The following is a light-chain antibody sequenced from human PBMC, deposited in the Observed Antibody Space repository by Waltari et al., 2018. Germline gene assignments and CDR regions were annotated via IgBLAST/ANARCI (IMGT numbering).Light chain of an antibody. CDR3: QSYDGSGSWV. CDR1: TAIIALTF. CDR2: EDH. V-gene: IGLV6-57*04. Sequence: FILTQPHSFSASPVRTITISCPRSTAIIALTFLQWYQQRPGSAPTTVIYEDHQRPSGVPDRFSGSFDRSSNSASLTISGLKTEDEAEYYCQSYDGSGSWVFGGGTKLTVL. J-gene: IGLJ3*02.